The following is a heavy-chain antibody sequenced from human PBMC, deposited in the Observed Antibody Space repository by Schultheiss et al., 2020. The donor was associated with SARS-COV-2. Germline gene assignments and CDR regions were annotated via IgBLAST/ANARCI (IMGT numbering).Heavy chain of an antibody. Sequence: GESLKISCAASGFTFSSYSMNWVRQAPGKGLEWVSSISSSSSYIYYADSVKGRFTISRDNAKNSLYLQMNSLRAEDTAVYYCARAAARPGENYYYYGMDVWGQGTTVTVSS. D-gene: IGHD6-6*01. V-gene: IGHV3-21*01. J-gene: IGHJ6*02. CDR3: ARAAARPGENYYYYGMDV. CDR1: GFTFSSYS. CDR2: ISSSSSYI.